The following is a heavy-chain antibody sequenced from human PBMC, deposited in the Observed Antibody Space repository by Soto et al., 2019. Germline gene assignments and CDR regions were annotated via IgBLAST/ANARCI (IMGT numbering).Heavy chain of an antibody. D-gene: IGHD3-16*01. Sequence: QVQLQESGPGLVKASETLSLPCTVSGGSMFSYYWSWIRQPAGKGLEWIARIYGSGGTNYNPSLKSRVTMSLDTSKNKFSLRLTSVTAADTAVYYCAREGASSYASRHFDNWGPGTLVTVSS. J-gene: IGHJ4*02. CDR3: AREGASSYASRHFDN. V-gene: IGHV4-4*07. CDR2: IYGSGGT. CDR1: GGSMFSYY.